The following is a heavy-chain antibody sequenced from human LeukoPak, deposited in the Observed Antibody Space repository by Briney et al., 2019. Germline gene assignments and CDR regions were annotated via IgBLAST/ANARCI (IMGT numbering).Heavy chain of an antibody. Sequence: SETLSLTCTVSGGSISSYYWTWIRQPAGKGLEWIGRIYPSGSTNFNPSLKSRVTMSVDTSKNQFSLKLSSVTAADTAVYYCARENSGSYREFDYWGQGTLVTVSS. CDR2: IYPSGST. D-gene: IGHD1-26*01. CDR1: GGSISSYY. J-gene: IGHJ4*02. V-gene: IGHV4-4*07. CDR3: ARENSGSYREFDY.